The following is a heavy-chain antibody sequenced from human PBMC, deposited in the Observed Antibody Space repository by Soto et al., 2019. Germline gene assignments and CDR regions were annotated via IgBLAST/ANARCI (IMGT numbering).Heavy chain of an antibody. D-gene: IGHD2-2*01. V-gene: IGHV3-21*06. CDR1: GFTFSRYG. CDR2: ISSSTSYV. J-gene: IGHJ5*01. CDR3: ARDPSEGRVGNWFES. Sequence: EVHLVESGGGLVKPGGSLRLSCAASGFTFSRYGMNWLRQAPGKGLEWAASISSSTSYVYYADSVKGRFSTSRDNAKNILYLEMYALRREDTAVYYCARDPSEGRVGNWFESWGQGTLVTVSS.